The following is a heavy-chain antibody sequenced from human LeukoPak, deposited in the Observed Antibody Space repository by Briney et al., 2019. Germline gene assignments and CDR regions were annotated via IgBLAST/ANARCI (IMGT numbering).Heavy chain of an antibody. J-gene: IGHJ4*02. D-gene: IGHD3-10*01. Sequence: ASVKVSCKASGYTFTTYYMHWVRQAPGQGLEWMGRISPNSGDTNFAQKFQGRVTMTRDTSINTVYMQLSRLRSDDTAVYYCLRWEGIWFGDGTDYWGQGTLVTVSS. V-gene: IGHV1-2*06. CDR2: ISPNSGDT. CDR3: LRWEGIWFGDGTDY. CDR1: GYTFTTYY.